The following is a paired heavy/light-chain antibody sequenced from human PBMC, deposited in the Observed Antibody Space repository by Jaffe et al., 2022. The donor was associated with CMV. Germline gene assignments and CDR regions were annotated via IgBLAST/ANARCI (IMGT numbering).Heavy chain of an antibody. Sequence: EVQLVESGGGLVKPGGSLRLSCVASGFSFSSCSMNWVRQAPGKGLEWVSSVGGPSGEIHYTDSVKGRFTISRDNAKNSLFLQMDSLRAEDTAVYYCAKRVLDGYNSPLDYWGQGTLVTVSS. V-gene: IGHV3-21*01. CDR3: AKRVLDGYNSPLDY. CDR1: GFSFSSCS. D-gene: IGHD2-21*01. J-gene: IGHJ4*02. CDR2: VGGPSGEI.
Light chain of an antibody. CDR2: AAS. J-gene: IGKJ4*01. CDR1: QDIITY. CDR3: QQLHSYPLT. V-gene: IGKV1-9*01. Sequence: DIQLTQSPSFLSASVGDRVTITCRASQDIITYLAWYQQRPGKAPKLLIYAASSLQSGVPTRFSGSGSGTEFTLTISPLQSEDSATFYCQQLHSYPLTFGGGTKVDVK.